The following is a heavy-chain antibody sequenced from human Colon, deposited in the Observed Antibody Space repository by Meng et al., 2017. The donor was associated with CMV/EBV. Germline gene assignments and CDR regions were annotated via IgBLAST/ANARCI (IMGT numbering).Heavy chain of an antibody. D-gene: IGHD4-11*01. CDR3: ARGYSNWFDP. Sequence: QVQLQQWGAGLLKPSETLSLTCAVYGGSFSGYYWSWIRQPPGKGLEWIGEINHSGSTNYNPSLKSRVTISVDTSKNQFSLKLSSVTAADTAVYYCARGYSNWFDPWGRGTLVTVSS. CDR1: GGSFSGYY. CDR2: INHSGST. J-gene: IGHJ5*02. V-gene: IGHV4-34*01.